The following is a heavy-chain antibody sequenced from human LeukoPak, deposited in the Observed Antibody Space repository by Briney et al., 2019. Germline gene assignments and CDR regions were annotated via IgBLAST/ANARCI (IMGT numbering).Heavy chain of an antibody. CDR2: IYTSGST. CDR3: AREDYGSGIGGLDWFDP. J-gene: IGHJ5*02. V-gene: IGHV4-4*07. CDR1: GGSISSYY. D-gene: IGHD3-10*01. Sequence: SETLSLTCTVSGGSISSYYWSWIRQPAGKGLEWIGRIYTSGSTNYNPSLKSRVTMSVDTSKNQFSLKLRSVTAADTAMYYCAREDYGSGIGGLDWFDPWGQGTLVTVSS.